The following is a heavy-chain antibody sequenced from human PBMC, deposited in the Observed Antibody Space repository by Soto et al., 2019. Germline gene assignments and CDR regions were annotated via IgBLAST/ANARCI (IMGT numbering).Heavy chain of an antibody. CDR1: GGSISSYY. D-gene: IGHD3-22*01. Sequence: PXATLSLTCTVSGGSISSYYWSWIRQPPGKGLEWIGYIYYSVSTNYNPSLKSRVTISVDTSKNQFSLKLSSVTAADTAVYYCARDHYDSSGYYSYDAFDIWGQGTMVTVSS. J-gene: IGHJ3*02. V-gene: IGHV4-59*01. CDR2: IYYSVST. CDR3: ARDHYDSSGYYSYDAFDI.